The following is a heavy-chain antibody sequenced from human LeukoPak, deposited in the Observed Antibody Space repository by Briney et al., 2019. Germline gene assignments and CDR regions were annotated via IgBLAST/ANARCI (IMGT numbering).Heavy chain of an antibody. V-gene: IGHV4-34*01. D-gene: IGHD5-12*01. CDR3: ARGWLEYFFDY. CDR2: INHSGST. CDR1: GGSFSGYY. J-gene: IGHJ4*02. Sequence: SETLSLTCAVYGGSFSGYYWSWIRQPPGKGLEWIGEINHSGSTNYNPSLKSRVTISVDTSKNQFSLKLSSVTAADTAVYYCARGWLEYFFDYWGQGTLVTVSS.